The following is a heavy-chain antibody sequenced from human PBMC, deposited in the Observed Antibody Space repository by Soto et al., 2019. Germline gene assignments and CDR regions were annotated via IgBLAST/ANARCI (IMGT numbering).Heavy chain of an antibody. CDR3: ARSGIAAAGTVYYYGMDV. D-gene: IGHD6-13*01. Sequence: ASVKVSFKASGYTFTSYGISWVRQAPGQGLEWMGWISAYNGNTNYAQKLQGRVTMTTDTSTSTTYMELRSLRSDDTAVYYCARSGIAAAGTVYYYGMDVWGQGTTVTVSS. J-gene: IGHJ6*02. CDR2: ISAYNGNT. CDR1: GYTFTSYG. V-gene: IGHV1-18*01.